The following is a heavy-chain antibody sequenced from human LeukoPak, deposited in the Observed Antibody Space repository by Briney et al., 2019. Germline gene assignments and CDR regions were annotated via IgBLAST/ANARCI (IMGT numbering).Heavy chain of an antibody. V-gene: IGHV3-33*01. D-gene: IGHD2-2*01. Sequence: GRSLRLSCAASGFTFSSYGMHWVRQAPGKGLEWVAVIWYDGSNKYYADSVKGRFTISRDNSKNTLYLQMNSLRAEDTAVYYCARVGPAADYYYGMDVWGQGTTITVSS. J-gene: IGHJ6*02. CDR2: IWYDGSNK. CDR1: GFTFSSYG. CDR3: ARVGPAADYYYGMDV.